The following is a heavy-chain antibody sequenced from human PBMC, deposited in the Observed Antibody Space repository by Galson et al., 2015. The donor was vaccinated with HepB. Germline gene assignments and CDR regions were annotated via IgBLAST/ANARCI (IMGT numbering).Heavy chain of an antibody. J-gene: IGHJ2*01. D-gene: IGHD2-2*01. V-gene: IGHV4-61*02. CDR2: IYTSGST. CDR1: GGSISSSSYY. CDR3: AREVRWFVVVPAAIGWYFDL. Sequence: LSLTCTVSGGSISSSSYYWGWIRQPAGKGLEWIGRIYTSGSTNYNPSLKSRVTMSVDTSKNQFSLKLSSVTAADTAVYYCAREVRWFVVVPAAIGWYFDLWGRGTLVTVSS.